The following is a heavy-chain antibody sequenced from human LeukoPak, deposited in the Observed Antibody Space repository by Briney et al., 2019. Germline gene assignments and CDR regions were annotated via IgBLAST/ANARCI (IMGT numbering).Heavy chain of an antibody. CDR3: ARAPPTYSSSWYFNAFDI. V-gene: IGHV4-59*01. D-gene: IGHD6-13*01. CDR1: GVSISSYY. CDR2: IYYSGST. J-gene: IGHJ3*02. Sequence: KPSETLSLTCTVSGVSISSYYWSWIRQPPGKGLEWLGYIYYSGSTNYNPSLKSRVTISVDTSKNQFSLKLSSVTAADTAVYYCARAPPTYSSSWYFNAFDIWGQGTMVTVSS.